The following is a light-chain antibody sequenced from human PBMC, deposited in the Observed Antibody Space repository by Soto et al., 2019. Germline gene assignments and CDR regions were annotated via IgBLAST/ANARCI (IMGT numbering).Light chain of an antibody. J-gene: IGLJ2*01. Sequence: QTVVTQSPSASASLGASVKLTCTLSSGHSSYAIAWHQQQPEKGPRYLMKFNSDGSHSKGDGIPDRFSGSSSGAERYLTISSLQSEDEADYYCQTWGTGIRVFGGGTKVTVL. CDR3: QTWGTGIRV. CDR2: FNSDGSH. CDR1: SGHSSYA. V-gene: IGLV4-69*01.